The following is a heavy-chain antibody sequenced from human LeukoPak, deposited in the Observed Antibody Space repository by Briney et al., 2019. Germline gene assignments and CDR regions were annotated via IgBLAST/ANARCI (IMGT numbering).Heavy chain of an antibody. J-gene: IGHJ4*02. V-gene: IGHV3-21*01. CDR3: ARERSVDTAMNY. Sequence: GGSLRLSCAASGFTFSSYAMNWVRQAPGKGLEWVSSISSSSSYIYYADSVKGRFTISRDNAKNSLYLQMNSLRAEDTAVYYCARERSVDTAMNYWGQGTLVTVSS. CDR2: ISSSSSYI. CDR1: GFTFSSYA. D-gene: IGHD5-18*01.